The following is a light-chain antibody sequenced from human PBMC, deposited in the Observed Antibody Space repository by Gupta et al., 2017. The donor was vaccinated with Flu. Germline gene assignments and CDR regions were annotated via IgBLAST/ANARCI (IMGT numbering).Light chain of an antibody. CDR3: QQSDSNSRIT. CDR2: AAS. J-gene: IGKJ5*01. V-gene: IGKV1-39*01. CDR1: QSISSY. Sequence: DIQMTQSPSSLSASVGDRVTITCRASQSISSYLNWYQQKPGKAPKLLIYAASSWQSGVPSRFSGSGYGKDFTLTISSRQQEDFAAYYCQQSDSNSRITFGQGTLMEIK.